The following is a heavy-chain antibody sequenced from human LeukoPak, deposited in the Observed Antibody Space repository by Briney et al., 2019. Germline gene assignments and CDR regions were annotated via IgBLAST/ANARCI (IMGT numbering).Heavy chain of an antibody. CDR2: ISYDGSNK. CDR1: GFTFSSYA. D-gene: IGHD3-3*01. CDR3: ARGVNYDFWSAIGY. J-gene: IGHJ4*02. V-gene: IGHV3-30-3*01. Sequence: GGPLRLSCAASGFTFSSYAMHWVRQAPGKGLEWVAVISYDGSNKYYADSVKGRFTISRDNSKNTLYLQMNSLRAEDTAVYYCARGVNYDFWSAIGYWGQGTLVTVSS.